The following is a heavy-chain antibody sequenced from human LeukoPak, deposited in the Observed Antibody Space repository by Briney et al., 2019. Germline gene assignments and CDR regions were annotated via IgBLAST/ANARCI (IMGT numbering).Heavy chain of an antibody. CDR1: GFTFSSYS. J-gene: IGHJ4*02. CDR2: ISSSSSYI. V-gene: IGHV3-21*01. CDR3: ARDPECSITSCYMLDY. D-gene: IGHD2-2*02. Sequence: GGSLRLSCAASGFTFSSYSMNWVRQAPGQGLEWVSSISSSSSYIYYADSVKGRFTISRDNAKNSLYLQTNSLRAEDTAEYYCARDPECSITSCYMLDYWGQGTLVTVSS.